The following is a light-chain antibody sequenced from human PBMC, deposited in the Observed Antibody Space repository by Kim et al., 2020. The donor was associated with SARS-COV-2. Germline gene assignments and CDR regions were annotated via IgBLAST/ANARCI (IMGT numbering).Light chain of an antibody. J-gene: IGLJ2*01. V-gene: IGLV6-57*01. CDR2: EYD. CDR3: QSYDSSNFVV. CDR1: SGSIASNY. Sequence: NFMLTQPHSVSESPGKTVTISCTRSSGSIASNYVQWSQQRPGSSPTTVIFEYDQRPSGVPDRFSGSIDSSSNSASLTISGLQTEDEADYYCQSYDSSNFVVFGGGTKLTVL.